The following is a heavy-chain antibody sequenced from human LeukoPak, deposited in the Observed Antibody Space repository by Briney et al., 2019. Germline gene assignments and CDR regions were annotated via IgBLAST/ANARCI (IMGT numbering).Heavy chain of an antibody. Sequence: SQTLSLTCTVSGGSISSGDYYWSWIRQPPGKGLEWIGYIYYSGSTYYNPSLKSRVTISVDTSKNQFSLKLSSVTAADTAVHYCARAENLLWFGLWGQGTLVTVSS. J-gene: IGHJ5*02. CDR2: IYYSGST. CDR3: ARAENLLWFGL. V-gene: IGHV4-30-4*08. D-gene: IGHD2-21*01. CDR1: GGSISSGDYY.